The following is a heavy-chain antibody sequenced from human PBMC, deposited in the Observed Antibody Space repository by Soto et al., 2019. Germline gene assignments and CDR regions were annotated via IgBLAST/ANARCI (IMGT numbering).Heavy chain of an antibody. CDR1: GFNVVAFA. D-gene: IGHD1-20*01. Sequence: GESLRLSCAASGFNVVAFAVNWVRQDPGKGLEWVSGISVSDAFIYYADSVRGRFSISRDASENILYLQMNSLRVDDTALYYCTRETVAGITGLDYWGPGTLVNVAS. V-gene: IGHV3-23*01. J-gene: IGHJ4*02. CDR3: TRETVAGITGLDY. CDR2: ISVSDAFI.